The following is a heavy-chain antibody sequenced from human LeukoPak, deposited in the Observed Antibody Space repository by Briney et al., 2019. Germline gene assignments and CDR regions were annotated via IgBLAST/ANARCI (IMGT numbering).Heavy chain of an antibody. J-gene: IGHJ4*02. CDR1: GGTFSSYA. V-gene: IGHV1-69*13. D-gene: IGHD3-3*01. CDR2: IIPIFGTA. CDR3: ASGFIHYDFWSGYFGQY. Sequence: ASVKVSCKASGGTFSSYAISWVRQAPGQGLEWMGGIIPIFGTANYAQKFQGRVTITADESTSTAYMELSSLGSEDTAVYYCASGFIHYDFWSGYFGQYWGQGTLVTVSS.